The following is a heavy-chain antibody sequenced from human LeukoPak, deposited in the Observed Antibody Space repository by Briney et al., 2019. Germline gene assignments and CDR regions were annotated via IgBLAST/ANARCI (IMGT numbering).Heavy chain of an antibody. CDR1: GFTFSSLW. CDR3: ARGGISFVTY. CDR2: INQDGSEK. Sequence: GGSLRLTCAASGFTFSSLWMTWVRQAPGKGLEWVANINQDGSEKYFVDSVKGRFTISRDNAKNSVFLQMNSLTVEDTAVYYCARGGISFVTYWGQGTLVTVSS. V-gene: IGHV3-7*03. J-gene: IGHJ4*02. D-gene: IGHD3-16*01.